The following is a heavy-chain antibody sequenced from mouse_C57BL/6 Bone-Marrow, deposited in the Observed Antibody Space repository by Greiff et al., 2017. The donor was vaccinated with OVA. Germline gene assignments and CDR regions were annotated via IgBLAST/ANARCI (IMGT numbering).Heavy chain of an antibody. CDR1: GFTFSDFY. CDR3: ARVRGIKRNWYFDV. J-gene: IGHJ1*03. V-gene: IGHV7-1*01. Sequence: EVQVVESGGGLVQSGRSLRLSCATSGFTFSDFYMEWVRQAPGKGLEWIAASRNKANDYTTEYSASVKGRFIVSRDTSPSILYLQMNALRAEDTAIYYCARVRGIKRNWYFDVWGTGTTVTVSS. CDR2: SRNKANDYTT. D-gene: IGHD3-1*01.